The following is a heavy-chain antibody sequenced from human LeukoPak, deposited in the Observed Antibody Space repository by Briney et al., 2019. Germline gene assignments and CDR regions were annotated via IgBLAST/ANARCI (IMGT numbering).Heavy chain of an antibody. CDR2: INSDGSST. V-gene: IGHV3-74*01. D-gene: IGHD3-3*01. CDR1: GFTFSSYW. J-gene: IGHJ6*02. CDR3: ARDQYYDFWSGYYSNGMDV. Sequence: GSLRLSCAASGFTFSSYWMHWVRQAPGKGLVWVSRINSDGSSTSYADSVKGRFTISRDNAKNTLYLQMNSLRAEDTAVYYWARDQYYDFWSGYYSNGMDVWGQGTTVTVSS.